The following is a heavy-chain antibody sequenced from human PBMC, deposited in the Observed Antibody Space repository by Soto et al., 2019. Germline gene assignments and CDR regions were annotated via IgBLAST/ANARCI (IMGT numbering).Heavy chain of an antibody. V-gene: IGHV1-18*01. CDR2: ISAYNGNT. D-gene: IGHD3-3*01. Sequence: GASVKVSCKASGYTFTGYGISWVRQAPGQGLEWMGWISAYNGNTNYAQKLQGRVTMTTDTSTSTAYMELRSLRSDDTAVYYCARDTQYDFWSGFPSNYYYFGLDVWGQGTTVTVSS. CDR1: GYTFTGYG. CDR3: ARDTQYDFWSGFPSNYYYFGLDV. J-gene: IGHJ6*02.